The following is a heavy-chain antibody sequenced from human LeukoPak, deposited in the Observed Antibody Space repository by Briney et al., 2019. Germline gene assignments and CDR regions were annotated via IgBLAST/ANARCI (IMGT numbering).Heavy chain of an antibody. J-gene: IGHJ4*02. D-gene: IGHD1-26*01. CDR3: ARRPVGYIRPHPLPDY. V-gene: IGHV6-1*01. CDR2: TYYRSKWYN. CDR1: GDSVSSNSAT. Sequence: SQTLSLTCAISGDSVSSNSATWNWIRQSPSRGLEWLGRTYYRSKWYNDYAVSVKSRITINPDTSKNQFSLKLSSVTAADTAVYYCARRPVGYIRPHPLPDYWGQGTLVTVSP.